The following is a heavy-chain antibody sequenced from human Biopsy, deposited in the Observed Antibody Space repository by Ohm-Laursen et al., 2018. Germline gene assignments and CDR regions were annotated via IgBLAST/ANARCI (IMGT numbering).Heavy chain of an antibody. CDR3: ARGSNEYGGLYFPH. CDR2: ISHTGYT. Sequence: SDTLSLTWPVSGGSFTGHYWTWIRQPPGKGLEWTGHISHTGYTSYKSSLKSRVTISLDTSRKHFSLRLTSLAAADTAVYYCARGSNEYGGLYFPHWGQGTLVTVSS. D-gene: IGHD4-23*01. V-gene: IGHV4-59*11. CDR1: GGSFTGHY. J-gene: IGHJ1*01.